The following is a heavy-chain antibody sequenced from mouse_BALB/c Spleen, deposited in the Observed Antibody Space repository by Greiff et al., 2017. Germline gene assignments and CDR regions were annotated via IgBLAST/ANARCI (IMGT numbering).Heavy chain of an antibody. Sequence: EVQVVESGGGLVKLGGSLKLSCAASGFTFSSYYMSWVRQTPEKRLELVAAINSNGGSTYYPDTVKGRFTISRDNAKNTLYLQMSSLKSEDTALYYCARQGDGPYYFDYWGQGTTLTVSS. CDR3: ARQGDGPYYFDY. J-gene: IGHJ2*01. D-gene: IGHD2-3*01. CDR1: GFTFSSYY. V-gene: IGHV5-6-2*01. CDR2: INSNGGST.